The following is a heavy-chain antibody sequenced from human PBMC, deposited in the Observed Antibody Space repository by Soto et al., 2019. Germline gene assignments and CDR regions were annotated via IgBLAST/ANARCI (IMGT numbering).Heavy chain of an antibody. CDR2: ISGSGGST. J-gene: IGHJ4*02. CDR1: GFTFSSYA. V-gene: IGHV3-23*01. CDR3: AKDTQIVVVISDFDY. Sequence: PGGSLRLSCAASGFTFSSYAMTWVRQAPGKGLEWVSAISGSGGSTYYADSVKGRFTISGDNSKNTLYLQMNSLRAEDTAVYYCAKDTQIVVVISDFDYWGQGTLVTVSS. D-gene: IGHD3-22*01.